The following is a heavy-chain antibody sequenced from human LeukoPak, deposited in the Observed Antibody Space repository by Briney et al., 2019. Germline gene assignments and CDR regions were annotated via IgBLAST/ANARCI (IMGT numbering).Heavy chain of an antibody. CDR3: AREWFGESYSNWFDP. V-gene: IGHV4-31*03. D-gene: IGHD3-10*01. Sequence: SETLSLTCTVSGGSISSGGYYWSWIRHHPGKGLEWIGYIYYSWSTYYNPSLKSRVTISVDTSKNQFSLKLSSVTAADTAVYYCAREWFGESYSNWFDPWGQGTLVTVSS. CDR2: IYYSWST. CDR1: GGSISSGGYY. J-gene: IGHJ5*02.